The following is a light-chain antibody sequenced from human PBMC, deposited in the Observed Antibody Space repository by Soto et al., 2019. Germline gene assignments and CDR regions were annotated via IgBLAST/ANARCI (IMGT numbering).Light chain of an antibody. CDR3: CSYAGRRTFYV. CDR2: EGS. CDR1: SSDIGSYNL. Sequence: QSALTQPASVSGSPGQSITVSCSGTSSDIGSYNLVSWYQQHPGKAPKLMIYEGSRRPSGVSNRFSGSKSGNTASLTISGLQAEDEADYYCCSYAGRRTFYVFGTGTKLTVL. V-gene: IGLV2-23*01. J-gene: IGLJ1*01.